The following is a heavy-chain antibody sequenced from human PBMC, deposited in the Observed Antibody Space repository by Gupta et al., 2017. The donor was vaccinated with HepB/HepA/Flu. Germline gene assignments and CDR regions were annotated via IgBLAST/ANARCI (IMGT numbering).Heavy chain of an antibody. D-gene: IGHD7-27*01. CDR1: GASISSISRSTWY. CDR2: IHYSGST. CDR3: ANFNWGSGGDY. Sequence: QLQLQESGPGLVKPSETLSLTCTVPGASISSISRSTWYWGWIRQPPGKGLEWIGSIHYSGSTNYNPSLKSRVTMSVDTSKKQVSLKLSSVTAADTAVYYCANFNWGSGGDYWGQGTLVTVSS. V-gene: IGHV4-39*01. J-gene: IGHJ4*02.